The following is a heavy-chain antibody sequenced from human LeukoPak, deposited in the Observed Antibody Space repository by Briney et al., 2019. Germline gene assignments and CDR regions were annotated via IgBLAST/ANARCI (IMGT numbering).Heavy chain of an antibody. J-gene: IGHJ6*02. D-gene: IGHD3-9*01. V-gene: IGHV3-74*01. CDR1: GFTFSSYW. Sequence: GGSLRLSCVASGFTFSSYWMHWVRQDPRKGLVWVSRVNGDGRNINYADSVRGRFTISRDNAKNTLYLQMNTLRVEDTAVYYCTRDLMDYDASTGLHHYYMDVWGQGTTVTVSS. CDR2: VNGDGRNI. CDR3: TRDLMDYDASTGLHHYYMDV.